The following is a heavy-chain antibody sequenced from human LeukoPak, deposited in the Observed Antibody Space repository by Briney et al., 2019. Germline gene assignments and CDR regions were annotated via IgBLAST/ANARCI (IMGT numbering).Heavy chain of an antibody. J-gene: IGHJ3*02. CDR3: ARDRRYSSSWFEPHDAFDI. V-gene: IGHV1-18*01. Sequence: ASVKVSCKASGYTFTSYGISWVRQAPGQGLEWMGWISGYNGNTNYAQKFQGRVTFTADKSTSTAFMELSSLRSEDTAVYYCARDRRYSSSWFEPHDAFDIWGQGTMVTVSS. CDR2: ISGYNGNT. CDR1: GYTFTSYG. D-gene: IGHD6-13*01.